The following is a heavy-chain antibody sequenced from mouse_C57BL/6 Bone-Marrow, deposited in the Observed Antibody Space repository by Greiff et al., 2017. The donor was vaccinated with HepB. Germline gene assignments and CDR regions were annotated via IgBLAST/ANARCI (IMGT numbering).Heavy chain of an antibody. CDR1: GFTFSDYY. Sequence: EVKLMESEGGLVQPGSSTKLSCTASGFTFSDYYMAWVRQVTEKGLEWVANINYDGSSTYYLDSLKSRFIISRDNAKNILYLQMSSLKSEDTDTYYCARDLDSFDYWGQGTTLTVSS. J-gene: IGHJ2*01. V-gene: IGHV5-16*01. CDR2: INYDGSST. CDR3: ARDLDSFDY.